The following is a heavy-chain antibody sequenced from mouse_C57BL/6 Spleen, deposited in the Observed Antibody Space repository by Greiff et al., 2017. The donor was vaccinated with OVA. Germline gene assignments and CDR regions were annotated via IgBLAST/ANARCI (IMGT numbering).Heavy chain of an antibody. D-gene: IGHD2-1*01. V-gene: IGHV1-69*01. J-gene: IGHJ4*01. Sequence: QVQLQQPGAELVMPGASVKLSCKASGYTFTSYWMHWVKQRPGQGLEWIGEIDPSDSYTNYNQKFKGKSTLTVDKSSSTAYMQLSSLTSEDSAVYYCARGDGNYGEGPMDYWGQGTSVTVSS. CDR1: GYTFTSYW. CDR2: IDPSDSYT. CDR3: ARGDGNYGEGPMDY.